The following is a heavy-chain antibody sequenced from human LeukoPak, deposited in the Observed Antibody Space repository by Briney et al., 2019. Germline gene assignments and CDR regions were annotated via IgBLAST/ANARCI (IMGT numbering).Heavy chain of an antibody. V-gene: IGHV2-5*02. Sequence: SGPTLVKPTQTLTLTCTFSGFSLTTSEVGVGWIRQPPGKALEWLAFIYWDDVKRYSPSLRSRLTITKDTSKNQVVLTMTNMDPVDTATYYCAHRRPVSAHNYFDSWGQGTLVTVSS. CDR2: IYWDDVK. CDR1: GFSLTTSEVG. CDR3: AHRRPVSAHNYFDS. J-gene: IGHJ4*02. D-gene: IGHD5/OR15-5a*01.